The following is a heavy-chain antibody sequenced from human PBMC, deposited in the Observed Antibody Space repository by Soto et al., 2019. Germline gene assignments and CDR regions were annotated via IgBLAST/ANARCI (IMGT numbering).Heavy chain of an antibody. CDR3: ARVGVTERVNYFEY. D-gene: IGHD2-21*02. V-gene: IGHV1-69*02. Sequence: ASVKVSCKASGGTFSSYTISWVRQAPGQGLEWMGRIIPILGIANYAQKSQGRVTITADKSTSTAYMELSSLRSEDTAVCYCARVGVTERVNYFEYWGQGTLVTASS. CDR1: GGTFSSYT. J-gene: IGHJ4*02. CDR2: IIPILGIA.